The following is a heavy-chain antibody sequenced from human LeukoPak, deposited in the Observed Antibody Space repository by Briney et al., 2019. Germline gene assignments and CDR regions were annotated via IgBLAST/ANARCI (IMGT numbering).Heavy chain of an antibody. CDR3: ARRPYSSSWYGGDYYYYMDV. D-gene: IGHD6-13*01. V-gene: IGHV3-48*03. CDR2: ISSSGSTI. Sequence: PGGSLRLSCAASGFTFSSYEMNWVHQAPGKGLEWVSYISSSGSTIYYADSVKGRFTISRDNAKNSLYLQMNSLRAEDTAVYYCARRPYSSSWYGGDYYYYMDVWGKGTTVTVSS. J-gene: IGHJ6*03. CDR1: GFTFSSYE.